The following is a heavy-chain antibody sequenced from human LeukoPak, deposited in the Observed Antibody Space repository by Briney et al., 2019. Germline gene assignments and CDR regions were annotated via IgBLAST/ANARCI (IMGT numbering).Heavy chain of an antibody. CDR2: FDPEDGET. Sequence: ASVKVSCKVSGYTLTELSMHWVRQAPGKGLEWMGGFDPEDGETIYAQKFQGRVTITADKSTSTAYMELSSLRSEDTAVYYCARDYYDILTGYYASSDYWGQGTLVTVSS. D-gene: IGHD3-9*01. V-gene: IGHV1-24*01. CDR1: GYTLTELS. CDR3: ARDYYDILTGYYASSDY. J-gene: IGHJ4*02.